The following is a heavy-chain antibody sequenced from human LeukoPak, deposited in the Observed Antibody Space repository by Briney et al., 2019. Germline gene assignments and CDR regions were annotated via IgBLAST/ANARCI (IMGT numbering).Heavy chain of an antibody. V-gene: IGHV4-4*07. J-gene: IGHJ4*02. Sequence: SETLSLTCTVSGGSISSYYWSCIRQPAGKGLEWIGRIYTSGSTNYNPSLKSRVTMSVDTSKNQFSLKLSSVTAADTAVYYCARDSTMVRGAYYFDYWGQGTLVTVSS. CDR3: ARDSTMVRGAYYFDY. CDR1: GGSISSYY. D-gene: IGHD3-10*01. CDR2: IYTSGST.